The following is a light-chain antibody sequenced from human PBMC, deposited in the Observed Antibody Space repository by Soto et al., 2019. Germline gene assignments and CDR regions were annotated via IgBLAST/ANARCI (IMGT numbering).Light chain of an antibody. V-gene: IGLV2-14*01. CDR2: DVS. J-gene: IGLJ1*01. CDR3: KSFTTSTTYV. Sequence: LAQPASVSGSPGQSIAISCTGTSSDIGSYNYVSWYQQHPGKAPKLMIYDVSNRPSGVSDRFSGSKSGNTASLTISGLQAEDEADYYCKSFTTSTTYVFGTGTKVTVL. CDR1: SSDIGSYNY.